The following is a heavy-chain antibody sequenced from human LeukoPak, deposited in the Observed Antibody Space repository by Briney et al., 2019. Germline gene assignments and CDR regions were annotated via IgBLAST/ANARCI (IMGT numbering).Heavy chain of an antibody. CDR2: IYPGDSNT. CDR3: ARRGYCSGNSCYHYDS. CDR1: GYRFISYW. V-gene: IGHV5-51*01. Sequence: PGESLKISCKSSGYRFISYWIGWVRQMPGKGPEWMGSIYPGDSNTRYSPSFQGQVTISVDKSIDTASLQWSSLKASDSAIYYCARRGYCSGNSCYHYDSWGQGTLVTVSS. J-gene: IGHJ4*02. D-gene: IGHD2-15*01.